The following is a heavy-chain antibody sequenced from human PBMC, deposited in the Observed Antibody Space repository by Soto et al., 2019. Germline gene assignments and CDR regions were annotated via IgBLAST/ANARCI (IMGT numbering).Heavy chain of an antibody. CDR3: ARGDSYGSRSYPYYYYYMDV. CDR2: ITTTSSYI. Sequence: GGSLRLSCVVSGFTFSSYNMNWVRQAPGKGLEWVSSITTTSSYIYYADSVKGRFTISRDNAKNSLFLQMNSLRAEDTAIYYCARGDSYGSRSYPYYYYYMDVWGKGTTVTVSS. J-gene: IGHJ6*03. D-gene: IGHD3-10*01. CDR1: GFTFSSYN. V-gene: IGHV3-21*01.